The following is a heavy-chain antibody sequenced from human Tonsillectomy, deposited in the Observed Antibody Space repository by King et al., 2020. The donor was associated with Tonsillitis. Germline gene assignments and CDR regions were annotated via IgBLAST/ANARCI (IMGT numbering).Heavy chain of an antibody. CDR1: GGSISSSSYY. V-gene: IGHV4-39*01. D-gene: IGHD6-13*01. J-gene: IGHJ3*02. CDR2: IYYSGST. Sequence: QLQESGPGLVKPSETLSLTCTVSGGSISSSSYYWGWIRQPPGKGLEWIGSIYYSGSTYYNPSLKSRVTISVETSKNQFSLKLTSVTAADTAVYYCARPSIAASFAAFDIWGQGTMVTVSS. CDR3: ARPSIAASFAAFDI.